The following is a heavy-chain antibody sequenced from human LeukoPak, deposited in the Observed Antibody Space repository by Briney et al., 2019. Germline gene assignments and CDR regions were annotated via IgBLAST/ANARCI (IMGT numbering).Heavy chain of an antibody. CDR3: VGYSSGWYLY. Sequence: GGPLRLSCAASGFTFSSYAMSWVRQAPGKGLEWVSAISGSGGSTYYADSVKGRFTIPRDNSKNTLYPQMNSLRAEDTAVYYCVGYSSGWYLYWGQGTLVTVSS. J-gene: IGHJ4*02. D-gene: IGHD6-19*01. CDR2: ISGSGGST. CDR1: GFTFSSYA. V-gene: IGHV3-23*01.